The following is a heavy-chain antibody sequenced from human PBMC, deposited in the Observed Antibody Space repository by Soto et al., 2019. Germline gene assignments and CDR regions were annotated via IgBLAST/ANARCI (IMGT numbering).Heavy chain of an antibody. D-gene: IGHD6-13*01. CDR3: ARDLHIAVAGTVGD. Sequence: QVQLVQSGAEVKKPGSSVKVSCKASGGTFSSYAISWVRQAPGQVLEWMGGIIPIFGTSNYAQKLQGRVTITADESTSTAYMELSSLRSEDTAVYYCARDLHIAVAGTVGDWGQGTLVTVSS. J-gene: IGHJ4*02. V-gene: IGHV1-69*01. CDR2: IIPIFGTS. CDR1: GGTFSSYA.